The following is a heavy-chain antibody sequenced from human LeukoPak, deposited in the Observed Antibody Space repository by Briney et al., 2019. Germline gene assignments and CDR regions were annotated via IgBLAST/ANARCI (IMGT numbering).Heavy chain of an antibody. Sequence: SETLSLTCAVSGGSISEYYWSWIRQTAGEGLEYIGRINTSGSTNYNPSLKSRVTMSVDPSKNQFSLRLTSVTAADTAMYYCVGDTEAGNWFDPWGQGTLVTVSS. CDR2: INTSGST. V-gene: IGHV4-4*07. CDR3: VGDTEAGNWFDP. J-gene: IGHJ5*02. CDR1: GGSISEYY.